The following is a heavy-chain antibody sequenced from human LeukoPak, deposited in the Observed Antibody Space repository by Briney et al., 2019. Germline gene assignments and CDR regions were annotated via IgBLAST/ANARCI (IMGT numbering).Heavy chain of an antibody. Sequence: GSLRLSCAASGFTVSSNYMSWVRQPPGKGLEWIGEIYHSGSTNYNPSLKSRVTISVDKSKNQFSLKLSSVTAADTAVYYCASGARISSSGWGYYYYGMDVWGQGTTVTVSS. D-gene: IGHD6-6*01. CDR3: ASGARISSSGWGYYYYGMDV. V-gene: IGHV4-4*02. CDR1: GFTVSSNY. CDR2: IYHSGST. J-gene: IGHJ6*02.